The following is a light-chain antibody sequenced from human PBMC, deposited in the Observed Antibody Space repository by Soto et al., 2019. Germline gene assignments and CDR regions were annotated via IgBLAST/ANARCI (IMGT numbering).Light chain of an antibody. CDR2: KAS. Sequence: DIQMTQSPSTLSASVGDRVTITCRASRSINSWLAWYQQKPGKAPKLLIYKASDLETGVPSRFSGGGSGTDFTLIISSLQPDDFATYYCQQYTSYPYTFXQGTKADIK. CDR3: QQYTSYPYT. J-gene: IGKJ2*01. CDR1: RSINSW. V-gene: IGKV1-5*03.